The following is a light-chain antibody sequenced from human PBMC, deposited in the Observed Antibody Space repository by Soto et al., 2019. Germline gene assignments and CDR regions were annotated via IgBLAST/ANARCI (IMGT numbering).Light chain of an antibody. CDR3: AAWDDSLIGVV. V-gene: IGLV1-47*01. Sequence: QSVLTQPPSASGTPGQRVTISCSGSSSNIGSNYVYWYQQLPGTVPHLLIYRNSERPAGVADRFSGSKSGTSASLAISGLRSEDEDDYYCAAWDDSLIGVVFGGGTKVTVL. CDR2: RNS. J-gene: IGLJ2*01. CDR1: SSNIGSNY.